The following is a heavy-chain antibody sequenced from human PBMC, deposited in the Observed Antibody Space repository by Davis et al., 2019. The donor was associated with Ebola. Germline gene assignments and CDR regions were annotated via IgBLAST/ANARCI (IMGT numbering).Heavy chain of an antibody. J-gene: IGHJ5*02. D-gene: IGHD1-26*01. CDR3: ASLEDGKGGS. V-gene: IGHV3-74*01. Sequence: GESLKISCAASGFTFTDYWMHWVRQGPGKGLEWLSLVDSGGRTTRHADSVRGRFTISRDNAKNTLYLQMNSLRVEDTAVYFCASLEDGKGGSWGQGTLVTVSS. CDR1: GFTFTDYW. CDR2: VDSGGRTT.